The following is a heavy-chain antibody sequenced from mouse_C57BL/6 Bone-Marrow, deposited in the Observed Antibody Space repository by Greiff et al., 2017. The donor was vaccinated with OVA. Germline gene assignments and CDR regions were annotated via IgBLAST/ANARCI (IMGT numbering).Heavy chain of an antibody. D-gene: IGHD1-1*01. V-gene: IGHV5-15*01. J-gene: IGHJ4*01. CDR1: GFTFSDYG. CDR3: ARMDYYGTYAMDY. Sequence: EVKLVESGGGLVQPGGSLKLSCAASGFTFSDYGMAWVRQAPRKGPEWVAFISNLAYSIYYADTVTGRFTISRENAKNTLYLEMSSLRSEDTAMYYCARMDYYGTYAMDYWGQGTSVTVSS. CDR2: ISNLAYSI.